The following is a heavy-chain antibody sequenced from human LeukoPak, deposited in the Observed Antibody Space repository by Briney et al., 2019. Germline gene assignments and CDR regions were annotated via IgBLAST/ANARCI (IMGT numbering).Heavy chain of an antibody. J-gene: IGHJ3*02. CDR2: IKQDGSEK. V-gene: IGHV3-7*01. Sequence: GGSLRLSCAASGFTFSSYWMSWVRQAPGKGLEWVANIKQDGSEKYYVDSVKGRFTISRDNAKNSLYLQMNSLRAEDTAVYYCARDTYSGPRDAFDIWGQGTMVTVSS. CDR3: ARDTYSGPRDAFDI. D-gene: IGHD5-12*01. CDR1: GFTFSSYW.